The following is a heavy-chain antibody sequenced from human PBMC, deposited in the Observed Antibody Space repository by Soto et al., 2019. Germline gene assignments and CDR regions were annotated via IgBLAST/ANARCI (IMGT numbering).Heavy chain of an antibody. Sequence: QVQLVESGGGVVQPGRSLRLSCAASGFTFSSYAMHWVRQAPGKGLEWVAVISYDGSNRYYADSVKGRFTISRDNSKNTLYLQMSSLRAEDTAVYYCARNSLDYGDYPCNWFDPWGQGTLVTVSS. J-gene: IGHJ5*02. CDR1: GFTFSSYA. CDR2: ISYDGSNR. D-gene: IGHD4-17*01. CDR3: ARNSLDYGDYPCNWFDP. V-gene: IGHV3-30-3*01.